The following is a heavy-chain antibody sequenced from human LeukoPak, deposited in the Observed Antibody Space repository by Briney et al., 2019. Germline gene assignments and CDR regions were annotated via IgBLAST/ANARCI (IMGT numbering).Heavy chain of an antibody. Sequence: GGSLRLSRAASGFSFSGYWMHWVRQAPGKGLVWVSRINEDGSFTSYADSVKGRFNVSRDNAKNTLYLQMNSLRAEDTAVYYCARDLVMVNTPGDDFDYWGRGTLVTVSS. CDR2: INEDGSFT. V-gene: IGHV3-74*01. CDR3: ARDLVMVNTPGDDFDY. D-gene: IGHD2-21*01. CDR1: GFSFSGYW. J-gene: IGHJ4*02.